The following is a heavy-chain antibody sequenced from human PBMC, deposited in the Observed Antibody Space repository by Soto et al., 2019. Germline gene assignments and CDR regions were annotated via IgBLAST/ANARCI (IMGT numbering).Heavy chain of an antibody. V-gene: IGHV4-30-4*01. CDR2: IYYSGST. CDR3: ASTTTLPDYYDYYGMDV. J-gene: IGHJ6*02. Sequence: NPSETLSLTCTVSGGSISSGDYYWSWIRQPPGKGLEWIGYIYYSGSTYYNPSLKSRVTISVDTSKNQFSLKLSSVTAADTAVYYCASTTTLPDYYDYYGMDVWGQGTTVTVSS. CDR1: GGSISSGDYY. D-gene: IGHD1-26*01.